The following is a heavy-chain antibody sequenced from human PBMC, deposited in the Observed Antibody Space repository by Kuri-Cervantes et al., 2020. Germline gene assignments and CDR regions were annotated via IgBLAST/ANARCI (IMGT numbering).Heavy chain of an antibody. V-gene: IGHV5-51*01. Sequence: GGSLRLSCKGSGYSFTSYWIGWVRQMPGKGLEWMGIIYPGDSDTRYSPSFQGQVTISADKSISTVYLQWSSLKASDTAMYYCARGAYGDDMEQKYFQHWGQGTLVTVSS. CDR1: GYSFTSYW. CDR2: IYPGDSDT. J-gene: IGHJ1*01. D-gene: IGHD4-17*01. CDR3: ARGAYGDDMEQKYFQH.